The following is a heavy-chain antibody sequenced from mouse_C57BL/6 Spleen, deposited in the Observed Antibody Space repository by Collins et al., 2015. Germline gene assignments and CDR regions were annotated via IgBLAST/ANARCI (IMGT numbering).Heavy chain of an antibody. D-gene: IGHD1-1*01. V-gene: IGHV1-19*01. CDR2: VNSYNGGT. Sequence: EVQLQQSGPELVKPGASVKMSCKASGYTFTDYYMDWVKQSHGESFEWIGRVNSYNGGTSYNQKFKGKATLTVDKSSSTAYMELNSLTSEDSAVYYCARWDTTGYYYAMDYWGQGTSVTVSS. CDR1: GYTFTDYY. CDR3: ARWDTTGYYYAMDY. J-gene: IGHJ4*01.